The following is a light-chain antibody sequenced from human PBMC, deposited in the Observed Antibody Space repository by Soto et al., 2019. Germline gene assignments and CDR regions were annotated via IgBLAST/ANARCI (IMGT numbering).Light chain of an antibody. CDR3: QQYNDWPLLT. CDR1: QSVSTD. V-gene: IGKV3-15*01. Sequence: VMTQAPPTLSVSPGERATLSCRASQSVSTDLAWYQQKPGQAPRLLTYGASTRATDVPARFSGGGSGTEFTLTISSLHSEDVAIYYCQQYNDWPLLTFGPGTKVDIK. CDR2: GAS. J-gene: IGKJ3*01.